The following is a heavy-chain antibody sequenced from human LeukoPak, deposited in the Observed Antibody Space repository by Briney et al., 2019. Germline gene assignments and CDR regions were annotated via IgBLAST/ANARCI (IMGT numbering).Heavy chain of an antibody. CDR3: ARKLVD. CDR2: ISQDGNNK. J-gene: IGHJ4*02. V-gene: IGHV3-30-3*01. Sequence: GRSLRLSCAVSAVTFSSSAMHWVRQAPGKGLEWVAGISQDGNNKYYADSVRGRFTISRDNSKSTLYLQMSSLRTEDTAVYYCARKLVDWGQGTLVTVSS. CDR1: AVTFSSSA.